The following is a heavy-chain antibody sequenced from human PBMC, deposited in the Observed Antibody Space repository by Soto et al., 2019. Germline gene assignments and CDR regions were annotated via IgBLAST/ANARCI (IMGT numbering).Heavy chain of an antibody. V-gene: IGHV1-69*06. J-gene: IGHJ6*02. D-gene: IGHD2-15*01. CDR1: GGTFSSYA. CDR3: ARYCSGGSCYGLSNYYYYYGMDV. CDR2: IIPIFGTA. Sequence: SVKVSCKASGGTFSSYAISWVRQAPGQGLEWMGGIIPIFGTANYAQKFQGRVTITADKSTSTAYMELSSLRSEDTAVYYCARYCSGGSCYGLSNYYYYYGMDVWGQGTTVTAP.